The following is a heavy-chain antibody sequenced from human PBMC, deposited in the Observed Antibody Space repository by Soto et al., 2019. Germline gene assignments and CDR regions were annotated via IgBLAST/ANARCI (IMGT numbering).Heavy chain of an antibody. V-gene: IGHV4-30-4*01. CDR3: ARSVFP. J-gene: IGHJ5*02. CDR2: IYDSGST. CDR1: GGSITSDYFY. Sequence: TMSLTCTVSGGSITSDYFYWSWIRQPPGKGLEWIGHIYDSGSTYYNPSLKSRVTISVDTSKNQFSLKLSSVTAADTAVYYCARSVFPWGQGTLVTVSS.